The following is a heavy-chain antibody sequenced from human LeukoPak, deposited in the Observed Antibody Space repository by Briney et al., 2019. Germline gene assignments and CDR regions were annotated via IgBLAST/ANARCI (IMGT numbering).Heavy chain of an antibody. D-gene: IGHD4-23*01. V-gene: IGHV3-11*06. CDR1: GFTFSDSY. CDR2: ISGSGHDI. J-gene: IGHJ4*02. CDR3: ARDYGGSSPFDY. Sequence: GGSLRLSCAASGFTFSDSYMTWVRQAPGKGLEWVAYISGSGHDINYADSVKGRFTISRDNAKNSLYLHMNSLRAEDTAVYYCARDYGGSSPFDYWGQGTLVTVSS.